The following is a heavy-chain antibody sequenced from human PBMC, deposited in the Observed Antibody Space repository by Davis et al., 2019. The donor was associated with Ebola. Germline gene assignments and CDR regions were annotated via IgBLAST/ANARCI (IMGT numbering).Heavy chain of an antibody. V-gene: IGHV1-18*01. CDR2: INPNTGVT. Sequence: ASVKVSCKASGYRFISYGFSWVRQAPGQGLEWMGWINPNTGVTEYAQKFQGRVTMTTDTSTSTAYMELRSLRSDDTAVYYCARGTSGSFDYWGQGTLVTVSS. CDR3: ARGTSGSFDY. CDR1: GYRFISYG. J-gene: IGHJ4*02. D-gene: IGHD2-2*01.